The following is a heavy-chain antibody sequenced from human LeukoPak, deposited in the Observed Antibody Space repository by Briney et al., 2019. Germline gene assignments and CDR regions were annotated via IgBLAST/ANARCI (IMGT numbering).Heavy chain of an antibody. V-gene: IGHV1-46*01. J-gene: IGHJ4*02. CDR1: GYTFTSYY. CDR3: ARADYDFAPDY. CDR2: INPRGGST. D-gene: IGHD3-3*01. Sequence: ASVKVSCKASGYTFTSYYMHWVRQAPGQGLEWMGIINPRGGSTSYAQKFQGRVTMTRDTSTSTVYMELSSLRSEDTAVYYCARADYDFAPDYWGQGTLVTVSS.